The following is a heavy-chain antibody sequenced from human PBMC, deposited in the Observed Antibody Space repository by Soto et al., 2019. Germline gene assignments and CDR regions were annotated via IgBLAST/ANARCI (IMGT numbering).Heavy chain of an antibody. CDR3: AHIGGSANYYPNYFDY. CDR1: GFSLTTSGVG. V-gene: IGHV2-5*02. J-gene: IGHJ4*02. D-gene: IGHD3-10*01. CDR2: IYWDDDK. Sequence: QITLKESGPPLVKPTQTLTLTCTFSGFSLTTSGVGVTWIRQPPGKALDWLALIYWDDDKRYSPSLKTRLTITKDTSRNQVVLTMTDIDPLDTATYYCAHIGGSANYYPNYFDYWGQGSLVPVSS.